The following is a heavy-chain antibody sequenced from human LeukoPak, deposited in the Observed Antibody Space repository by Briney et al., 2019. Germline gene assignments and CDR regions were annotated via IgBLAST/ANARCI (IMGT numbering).Heavy chain of an antibody. V-gene: IGHV3-74*01. CDR2: TNLHGTAV. CDR3: ASAYTYVRVGDH. Sequence: PGGSLRLSCAVSGLSFSNYWMHWVRQAPGKGLVWVARTNLHGTAVDHADSVKGRFTISRANAKNTLFLQMNSLRAEDTAVYYCASAYTYVRVGDHWGQGTLVTVSS. D-gene: IGHD1-26*01. J-gene: IGHJ4*02. CDR1: GLSFSNYW.